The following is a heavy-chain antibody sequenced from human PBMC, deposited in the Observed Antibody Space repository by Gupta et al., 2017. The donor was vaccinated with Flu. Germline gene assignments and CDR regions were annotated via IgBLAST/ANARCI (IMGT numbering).Heavy chain of an antibody. D-gene: IGHD2-2*01. Sequence: AIVWVRQAQGQGREWMGGTSVYNGTNTYEQKDQGRVTMTTDIYTSTADLELRSLRYDEEAAYYCARYYILGVPGDVVGLDVWGKGTTVTVSS. J-gene: IGHJ6*04. CDR1: A. CDR2: TSVYNGTN. CDR3: ARYYILGVPGDVVGLDV. V-gene: IGHV1-18*01.